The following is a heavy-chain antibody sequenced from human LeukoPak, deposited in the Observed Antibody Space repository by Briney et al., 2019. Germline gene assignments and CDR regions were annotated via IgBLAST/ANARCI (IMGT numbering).Heavy chain of an antibody. CDR1: GGSISSYY. CDR2: IYTSGST. D-gene: IGHD3-3*01. CDR3: ARRYDFWSGSWFDP. Sequence: SETLSLTCTVSGGSISSYYWSWIRQPPGKGLEWIGYIYTSGSTNYNPSLKSRVTISVDTSKNQFSLKLSSATAADTAVYYCARRYDFWSGSWFDPWGQGTLVTVSS. J-gene: IGHJ5*02. V-gene: IGHV4-4*09.